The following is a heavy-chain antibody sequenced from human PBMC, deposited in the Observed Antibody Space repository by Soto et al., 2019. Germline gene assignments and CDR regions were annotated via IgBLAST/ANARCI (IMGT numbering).Heavy chain of an antibody. CDR3: AHRGYMYGNWDHGYFDY. D-gene: IGHD5-18*01. Sequence: QITLKESGPPRVRPTQTLALTCTFSGFSLTTSGVGVGWIRKTPGKALEWLAVIYWDDDKRYSPSLKSRLTITKDTSKTQVVLTMAGMDPVDTATYFCAHRGYMYGNWDHGYFDYWGQGTLVTVSS. J-gene: IGHJ4*02. CDR2: IYWDDDK. CDR1: GFSLTTSGVG. V-gene: IGHV2-5*02.